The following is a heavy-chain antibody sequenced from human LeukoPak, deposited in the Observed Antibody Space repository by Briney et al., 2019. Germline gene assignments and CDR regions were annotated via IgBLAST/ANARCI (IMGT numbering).Heavy chain of an antibody. V-gene: IGHV1-69*13. J-gene: IGHJ4*02. CDR1: GGTFSSYA. D-gene: IGHD5-18*01. CDR3: ARVERNGYSYGLIDY. CDR2: IIPIFGTA. Sequence: GASVKVSCKASGGTFSSYAISWVRQAPGQGLEWMGGIIPIFGTANYAQKFQGRVTITADESTSTAYMELSSLRSEDTAVYYCARVERNGYSYGLIDYWGQGTLVTVSS.